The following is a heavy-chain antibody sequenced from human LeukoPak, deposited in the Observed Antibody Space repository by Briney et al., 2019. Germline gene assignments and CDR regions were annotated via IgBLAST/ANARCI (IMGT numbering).Heavy chain of an antibody. Sequence: PGGSLRLSCAASGFTFRSYEMNWVRQAPGKGLEWVSNITSSGSTIYYADSVKGRFTISRDNAKNSLYLQMNSLRAEDTAVYYCARANYYDISGYDYWGQGTLVTVSS. D-gene: IGHD3-22*01. CDR2: ITSSGSTI. CDR3: ARANYYDISGYDY. CDR1: GFTFRSYE. V-gene: IGHV3-48*03. J-gene: IGHJ4*02.